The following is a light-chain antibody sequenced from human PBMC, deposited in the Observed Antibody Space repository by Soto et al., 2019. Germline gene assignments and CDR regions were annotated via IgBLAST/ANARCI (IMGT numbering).Light chain of an antibody. V-gene: IGKV1-39*01. CDR3: QQTYSTQDT. Sequence: DIQMTQSPSSLSASVGDRVTITCRASQSISSYLNWYQQKPGKAPKLLIYAASSLQSGVPSRFSGSGSGTEFPLTISSLQPEDFAPYYCQQTYSTQDTFGQGTKLEIK. CDR2: AAS. CDR1: QSISSY. J-gene: IGKJ2*01.